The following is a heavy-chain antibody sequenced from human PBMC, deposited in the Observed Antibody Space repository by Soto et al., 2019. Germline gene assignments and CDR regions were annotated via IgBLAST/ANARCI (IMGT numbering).Heavy chain of an antibody. V-gene: IGHV1-18*01. CDR2: ISASNGDT. J-gene: IGHJ6*03. D-gene: IGHD3-10*01. Sequence: ASVKVSCKASGYTFTSHGISWVRQAPGQGPEWMGWISASNGDTNYAQKFQGRLTVTTDTSTSTGYMELRSVRSEDTAVYYCARMVRGSNIDNYHYMDVWGTGTTVTVS. CDR1: GYTFTSHG. CDR3: ARMVRGSNIDNYHYMDV.